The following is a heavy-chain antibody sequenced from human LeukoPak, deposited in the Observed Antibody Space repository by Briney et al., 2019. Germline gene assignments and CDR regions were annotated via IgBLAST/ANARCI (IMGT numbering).Heavy chain of an antibody. CDR1: GYTFTGYY. J-gene: IGHJ4*02. Sequence: GASVKVSCTASGYTFTGYYMHWVRQAPGQGLEWMGRIHPNSGGTNYAQKFQGRVTMTRDTSISTAYMELSRLRSDDTAVYYCSRAYWSSSSCYRAFDYWGQGTLVTVSS. CDR2: IHPNSGGT. CDR3: SRAYWSSSSCYRAFDY. V-gene: IGHV1-2*06. D-gene: IGHD2-2*01.